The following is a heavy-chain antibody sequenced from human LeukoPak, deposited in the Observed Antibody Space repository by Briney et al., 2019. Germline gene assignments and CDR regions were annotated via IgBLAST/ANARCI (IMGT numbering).Heavy chain of an antibody. Sequence: PGRSLRLSCTASGFTFGDYAMSWVRQAPRKGLEWVGFIISKAYGGTTEYAASVKGRFTISRDDSKSIAYLQMNSLKTEDTAVHYCTREPELEMATIRFDYWGQGTLVTVSS. CDR1: GFTFGDYA. V-gene: IGHV3-49*04. CDR3: TREPELEMATIRFDY. CDR2: IISKAYGGTT. D-gene: IGHD5-24*01. J-gene: IGHJ4*02.